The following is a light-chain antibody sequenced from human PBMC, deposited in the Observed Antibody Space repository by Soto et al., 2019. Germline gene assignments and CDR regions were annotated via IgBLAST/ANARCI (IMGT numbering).Light chain of an antibody. CDR1: QDIKND. CDR2: AAS. Sequence: AIQMTQSPSSLSASVGDRVTITCRASQDIKNDLGWYQQKPGRAPKLLMYAASTLHTEVPSRFSGSGSGSDFTLTIRSLQPEDFATYYCLQDYSYPYTFGQGTKLEIK. J-gene: IGKJ2*01. CDR3: LQDYSYPYT. V-gene: IGKV1-6*01.